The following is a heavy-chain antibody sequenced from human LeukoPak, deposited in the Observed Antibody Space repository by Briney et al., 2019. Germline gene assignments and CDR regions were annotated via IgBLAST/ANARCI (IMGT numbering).Heavy chain of an antibody. CDR3: SRENGAFSPFGY. CDR1: GGSISNTNW. CDR2: ISLTGLT. J-gene: IGHJ4*02. V-gene: IGHV4-4*02. D-gene: IGHD3-3*01. Sequence: SGTLSHTCGVSGGSISNTNWWSWVRQPPGQGLEWSGEISLTGLTHYNPSLESRVTVSLDKSKNQLSLNLTSVTAADTAVYYCSRENGAFSPFGYWGQGTLVTVLS.